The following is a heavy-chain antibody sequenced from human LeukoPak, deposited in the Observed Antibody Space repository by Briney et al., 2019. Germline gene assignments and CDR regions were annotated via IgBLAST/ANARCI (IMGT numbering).Heavy chain of an antibody. J-gene: IGHJ4*02. Sequence: GGSLRLSCAPSGFTFSSYAMSWVRQAPGKGLEWVSAISGSGGSTYYAGSVKGRFTISRDNSKNTLYLQMNSLSAEDTAVYYCAKDFPYYYDSSGYPQNWGQGTLVTVSS. V-gene: IGHV3-23*01. CDR3: AKDFPYYYDSSGYPQN. D-gene: IGHD3-22*01. CDR1: GFTFSSYA. CDR2: ISGSGGST.